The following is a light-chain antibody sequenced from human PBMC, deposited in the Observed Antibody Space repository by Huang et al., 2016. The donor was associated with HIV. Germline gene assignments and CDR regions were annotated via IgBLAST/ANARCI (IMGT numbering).Light chain of an antibody. CDR1: QSVNSY. CDR3: QQRKYWPPIT. Sequence: ETVLTQSPATLSLSPGERATLSCTASQSVNSYLAWYQQKHGQTPRLLIYDATNRATVIPARFSGSGSGTDFTLTISSLEPEEFAVYYCQQRKYWPPITFGQGTRLEMK. J-gene: IGKJ5*01. V-gene: IGKV3-11*01. CDR2: DAT.